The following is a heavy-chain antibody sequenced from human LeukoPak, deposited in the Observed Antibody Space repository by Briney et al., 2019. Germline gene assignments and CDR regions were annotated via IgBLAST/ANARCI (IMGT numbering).Heavy chain of an antibody. D-gene: IGHD6-19*01. Sequence: PGGSLRLSCAASGFTFSSYSMNWVRQAPGKGLEWVSSIISSSSYIYYADSVKGRFTISRDNPKNSLYLQMSSLRAEDTAVYYCARLAVAGNFFAYWGQGTLVTVS. CDR2: IISSSSYI. V-gene: IGHV3-21*01. CDR3: ARLAVAGNFFAY. CDR1: GFTFSSYS. J-gene: IGHJ4*02.